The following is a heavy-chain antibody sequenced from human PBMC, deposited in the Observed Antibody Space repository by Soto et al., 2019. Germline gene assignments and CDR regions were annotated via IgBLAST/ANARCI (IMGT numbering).Heavy chain of an antibody. Sequence: EVQLVESGGGLVQPGGSLRLSCAAPGFTFSSFAMHWVRQAPGKGLEYVSSISGSGDRTKYVNSVRGRFTISRDNSKNTVYLQMGSLRVEDMAVYYCARDVYCTRIDCYHAFNFWGQGTMVTVSP. D-gene: IGHD2-8*01. CDR3: ARDVYCTRIDCYHAFNF. CDR2: ISGSGDRT. CDR1: GFTFSSFA. J-gene: IGHJ3*01. V-gene: IGHV3-64*01.